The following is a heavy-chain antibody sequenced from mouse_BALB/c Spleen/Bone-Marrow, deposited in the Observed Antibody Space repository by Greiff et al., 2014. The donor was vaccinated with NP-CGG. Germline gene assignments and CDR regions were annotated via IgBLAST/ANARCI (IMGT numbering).Heavy chain of an antibody. D-gene: IGHD3-2*02. V-gene: IGHV1-62-2*01. Sequence: VHLVESGAELVKPGASVKLSCKASGYTFTEYIIHWVKQRSGQGLEWIGWFYPGSGSIKYNEKFKDKATLTADKSSSTVYMELCRLTSEDSAVYFCARHEDRLRAWFAYWGQGTLVTVSA. CDR1: GYTFTEYI. CDR3: ARHEDRLRAWFAY. CDR2: FYPGSGSI. J-gene: IGHJ3*01.